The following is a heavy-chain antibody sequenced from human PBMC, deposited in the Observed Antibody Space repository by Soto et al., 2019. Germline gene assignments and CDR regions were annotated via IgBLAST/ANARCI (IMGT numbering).Heavy chain of an antibody. J-gene: IGHJ4*02. CDR3: ARQAAPSIAARHFDY. CDR2: VIPIFGTA. Sequence: QVQLVTAGAWGKKTGASVKVSCKASGSHFSSYAISLVRQAPGQGLEWMGGVIPIFGTANHAQKFQGRVRITADKYTSTAYMELRRLRSEDTAVYCCARQAAPSIAARHFDYWGQGTLVTVS. CDR1: GSHFSSYA. D-gene: IGHD6-6*01. V-gene: IGHV1-69*06.